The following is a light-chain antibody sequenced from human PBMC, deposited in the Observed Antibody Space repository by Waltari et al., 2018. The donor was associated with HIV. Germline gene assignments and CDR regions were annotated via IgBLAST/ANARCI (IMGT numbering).Light chain of an antibody. Sequence: QSVLTQPPSVSGAPGQRVTISCTGRSSNIGAGYDVHWYQQLPGTAPKLLIYGKMNRPSGGPDRFSGSKSGPSASLAITGLQAEDEADYYCQSYDSSLSGVVCGGGTRLTVL. J-gene: IGLJ2*01. CDR2: GKM. CDR1: SSNIGAGYD. V-gene: IGLV1-40*01. CDR3: QSYDSSLSGVV.